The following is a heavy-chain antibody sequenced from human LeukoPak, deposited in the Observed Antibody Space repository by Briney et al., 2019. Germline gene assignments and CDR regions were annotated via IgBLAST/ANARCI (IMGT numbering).Heavy chain of an antibody. Sequence: GAPVKVSCTVSGYTLTELSMHWVRQAPGKGLEWLGGFDTEDGETIYAQKFQGRVTMTEDTSTDTAYMELSSLRSEDTAVYYCALDYGGKGGGDYWGQGTLVTVSS. CDR1: GYTLTELS. J-gene: IGHJ4*02. D-gene: IGHD4-23*01. CDR3: ALDYGGKGGGDY. V-gene: IGHV1-24*01. CDR2: FDTEDGET.